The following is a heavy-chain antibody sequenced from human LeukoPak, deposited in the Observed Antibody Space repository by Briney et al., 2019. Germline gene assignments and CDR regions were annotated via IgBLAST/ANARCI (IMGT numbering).Heavy chain of an antibody. Sequence: ASEKVSCKASGYTFTDCYIHWVRQAPGQGLEWMGWINPNTGGTNYAQKFQGRVTMTTDASISTAYMQLSRLRSDDMAVYYCARSWGGSGGWGDNWFDPWGQGTLVIVSS. J-gene: IGHJ5*02. V-gene: IGHV1-2*02. D-gene: IGHD3-10*01. CDR2: INPNTGGT. CDR1: GYTFTDCY. CDR3: ARSWGGSGGWGDNWFDP.